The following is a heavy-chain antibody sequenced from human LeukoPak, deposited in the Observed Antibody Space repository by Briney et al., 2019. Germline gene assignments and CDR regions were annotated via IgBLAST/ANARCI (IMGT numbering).Heavy chain of an antibody. CDR3: ARRSTAAGPYFDY. V-gene: IGHV5-51*01. CDR2: IYPGDSDT. J-gene: IGHJ4*02. Sequence: HGESLKISCKGSGYIFSNYWIAWVRQMPGKGLEWMGIIYPGDSDTRYSPSFQGQVTISADKSISTAYLRWSSLKASDTAMYYCARRSTAAGPYFDYWGQGTLVTVSS. CDR1: GYIFSNYW. D-gene: IGHD6-13*01.